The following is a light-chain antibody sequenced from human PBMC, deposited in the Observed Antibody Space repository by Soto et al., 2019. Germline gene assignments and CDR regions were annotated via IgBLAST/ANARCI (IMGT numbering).Light chain of an antibody. CDR1: QSVNSN. CDR2: GAS. Sequence: IVMTQSPATLSVSPGERATLSCRASQSVNSNLACYQQKLGQAPRVLIYGASTRATGIPDRFSGSGSGTEFILTISSLQSEDFAVYYCQEYNTWPWTFGQGTKVAIK. J-gene: IGKJ1*01. CDR3: QEYNTWPWT. V-gene: IGKV3-15*01.